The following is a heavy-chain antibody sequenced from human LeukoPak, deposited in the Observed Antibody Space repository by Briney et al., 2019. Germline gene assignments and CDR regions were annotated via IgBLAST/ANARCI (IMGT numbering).Heavy chain of an antibody. CDR3: ARIQVGSTSFDI. V-gene: IGHV4-59*12. D-gene: IGHD1-26*01. J-gene: IGHJ3*02. CDR2: IYHSGST. CDR1: GGSISSYY. Sequence: PSETLSLTCTVSGGSISSYYWSWIRQPPGKGLEWIGEIYHSGSTNYNPSLKSRVTISVDKSENQFSLKLSSVTAADTAVYYCARIQVGSTSFDIWGQGTMVTVSS.